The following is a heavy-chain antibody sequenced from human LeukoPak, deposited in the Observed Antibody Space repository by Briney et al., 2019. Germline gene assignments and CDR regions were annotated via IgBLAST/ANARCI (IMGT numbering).Heavy chain of an antibody. Sequence: ASVKVSCKASGYTFTSYGISWVRQAPGQGLEWMGWISAYNGNTNYAQRLQGRVTMTTDTSTSPAYMELRSLRSDDTAVYYCAREVPPYYYDSTTPRYFDYWGQGTLVTVSS. V-gene: IGHV1-18*01. D-gene: IGHD3-22*01. CDR3: AREVPPYYYDSTTPRYFDY. CDR2: ISAYNGNT. CDR1: GYTFTSYG. J-gene: IGHJ4*02.